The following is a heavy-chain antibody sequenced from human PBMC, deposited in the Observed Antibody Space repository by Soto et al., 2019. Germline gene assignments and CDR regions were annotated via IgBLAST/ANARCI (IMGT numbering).Heavy chain of an antibody. CDR2: ISGSGGST. J-gene: IGHJ4*02. V-gene: IGHV3-23*01. D-gene: IGHD5-12*01. Sequence: GGSLRLSCAASGFTFSSYAMSWVRQAPGKGLEWVSAISGSGGSTYYADSVKGRFTISRDNSKNTLYLQMNSLRAEDTAVYYCPKGIVATIRALQPFDYWGQGTLVTVSS. CDR1: GFTFSSYA. CDR3: PKGIVATIRALQPFDY.